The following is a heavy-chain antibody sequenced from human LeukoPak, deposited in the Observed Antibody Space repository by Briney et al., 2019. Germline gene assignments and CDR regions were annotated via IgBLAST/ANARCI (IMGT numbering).Heavy chain of an antibody. CDR1: GGSISSSNW. D-gene: IGHD3-22*01. CDR3: ARGYPKHLLYYYDSSGYYSY. V-gene: IGHV4-4*02. Sequence: SETLSLTCAVSGGSISSSNWWSWVRQPPGKGLEWIGEIYHSGSTNYNPSLKSRVTISVDTSKNQFSLKLSSVTAADTAVYYCARGYPKHLLYYYDSSGYYSYWGQGTLVTVSS. CDR2: IYHSGST. J-gene: IGHJ4*02.